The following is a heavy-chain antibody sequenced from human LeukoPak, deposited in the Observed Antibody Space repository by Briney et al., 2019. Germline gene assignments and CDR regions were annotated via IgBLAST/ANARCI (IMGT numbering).Heavy chain of an antibody. D-gene: IGHD4-17*01. CDR2: IRRGGVT. Sequence: PSETLSLTCDVSGESFSSFFWSWIRQSPGEGLEWIGQIRRGGVTTYNPSLMGRVTISVDTSNNQFSLMLTSVTAADTAVYYCARGPHYYGDYIRSFADAFHLWGRGTVVSISS. J-gene: IGHJ3*01. CDR1: GESFSSFF. CDR3: ARGPHYYGDYIRSFADAFHL. V-gene: IGHV4-34*01.